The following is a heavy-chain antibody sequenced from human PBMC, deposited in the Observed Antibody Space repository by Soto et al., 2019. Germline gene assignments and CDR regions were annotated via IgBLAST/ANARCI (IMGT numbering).Heavy chain of an antibody. CDR1: GFSFSIYS. V-gene: IGHV3-48*01. CDR2: ISPAGSSI. Sequence: EGQLVEFGGGLVKPGGSLRRSFAASGFSFSIYSYNWVSQATGKGLEWLSYISPAGSSIYYADSVKGRFTISRESARDSVYLQMNSLRAEDTAVYYCAKDLGGSGALDIWGQWTKVTVSS. CDR3: AKDLGGSGALDI. J-gene: IGHJ3*02. D-gene: IGHD3-10*01.